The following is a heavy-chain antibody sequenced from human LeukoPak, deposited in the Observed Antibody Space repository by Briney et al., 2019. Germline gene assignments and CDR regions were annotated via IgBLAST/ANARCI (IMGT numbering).Heavy chain of an antibody. Sequence: GESLKISCKAFGYNFRTSLIGWVRQLPGKGLEWMGIIYPDESHIRYSPSFRGQVTMSVDKTISTAYLQWSSLKAADTGMYFCARHSTEWSHKDVAVYGDSWGQGTLVTVSS. J-gene: IGHJ4*02. D-gene: IGHD5/OR15-5a*01. CDR1: GYNFRTSL. V-gene: IGHV5-51*01. CDR2: IYPDESHI. CDR3: ARHSTEWSHKDVAVYGDS.